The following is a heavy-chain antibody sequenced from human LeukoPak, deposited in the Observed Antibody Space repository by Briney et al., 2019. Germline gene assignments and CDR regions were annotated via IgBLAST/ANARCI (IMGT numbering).Heavy chain of an antibody. CDR1: GYTFTSYG. V-gene: IGHV1-18*01. CDR2: ISAYNGNT. CDR3: ARNVPPHCSSTSCYGDY. Sequence: GASVKGSCKASGYTFTSYGISWVRQAPGQGLEWMGWISAYNGNTNYAQKLQGRVTMTTDTSTSTAYMELRSLRSDDTAVYYCARNVPPHCSSTSCYGDYWGQGTLVTVSS. J-gene: IGHJ4*02. D-gene: IGHD2-2*01.